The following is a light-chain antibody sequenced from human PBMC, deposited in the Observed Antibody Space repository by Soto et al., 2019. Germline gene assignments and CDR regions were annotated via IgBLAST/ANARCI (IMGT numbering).Light chain of an antibody. CDR2: AAS. J-gene: IGKJ2*01. CDR1: HVVSNY. CDR3: QHYYSYPYT. V-gene: IGKV1-8*01. Sequence: AIRMTQSPSSLSASIGDRVTITCRASHVVSNYLAWYQQKPGKAPKALIYAASFLQSGVPSRVSGSGSGTDFCLTISFLQSEDFATYYWQHYYSYPYTFGQGTTLQMK.